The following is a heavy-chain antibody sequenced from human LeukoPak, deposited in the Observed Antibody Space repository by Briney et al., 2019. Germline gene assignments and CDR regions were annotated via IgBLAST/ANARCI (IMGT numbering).Heavy chain of an antibody. CDR3: ARGSKTNGALRRVRVGSTSCSNWFDP. CDR2: INHSGST. CDR1: GGSFSGYY. V-gene: IGHV4-34*01. D-gene: IGHD2-2*01. J-gene: IGHJ5*02. Sequence: PSETLSLTCAVYGGSFSGYYWSWIRQPPGKGLEWIGEINHSGSTNYNPSLKSRVTISVDTSKNQFSLKLSSVTAADTAVYYCARGSKTNGALRRVRVGSTSCSNWFDPWGQGTLVTVSS.